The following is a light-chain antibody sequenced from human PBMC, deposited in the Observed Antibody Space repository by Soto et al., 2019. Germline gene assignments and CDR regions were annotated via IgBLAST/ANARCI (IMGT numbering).Light chain of an antibody. J-gene: IGKJ2*01. CDR1: PSINSE. V-gene: IGKV3-15*01. CDR3: RQGHNWPLT. CDR2: GAS. Sequence: EIVMTQSPATLSLSPGERAALSCRASPSINSELAWYQQKPGQPPRLLIYGASTRATGVPARFTGSESGSEFILTISGLQAEDFAVYYCRQGHNWPLTFGQGTRRE.